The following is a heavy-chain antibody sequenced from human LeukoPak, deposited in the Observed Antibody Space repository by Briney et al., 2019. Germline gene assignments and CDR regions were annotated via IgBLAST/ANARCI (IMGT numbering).Heavy chain of an antibody. CDR3: ARDLRRSGSYDYGMDV. CDR1: GFTVSSNY. J-gene: IGHJ6*02. CDR2: IYSGGST. V-gene: IGHV3-53*01. Sequence: PGGSLRLSCAASGFTVSSNYMSWVRQAPGKGLEWVSVIYSGGSTYYADSVKGRFTISRDNSKNTLYLQMNSLRAEDTAVYYCARDLRRSGSYDYGMDVWGQGTTVTVSS. D-gene: IGHD1-26*01.